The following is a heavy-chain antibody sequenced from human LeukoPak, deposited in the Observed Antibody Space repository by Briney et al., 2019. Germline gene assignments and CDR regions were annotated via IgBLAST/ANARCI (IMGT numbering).Heavy chain of an antibody. J-gene: IGHJ4*02. D-gene: IGHD3-22*01. CDR1: GYTFSSYW. CDR3: ARHSRSLSYLYDTGSPTTYGFDY. Sequence: HGESLKISCEGSGYTFSSYWIAWVRQMPGKGLEYMGIIYPGDLDTRYSPSFQGQVTISVDKSISTAYLQWNSLKASDTAIYYCARHSRSLSYLYDTGSPTTYGFDYWGQGTLVTVSS. CDR2: IYPGDLDT. V-gene: IGHV5-51*01.